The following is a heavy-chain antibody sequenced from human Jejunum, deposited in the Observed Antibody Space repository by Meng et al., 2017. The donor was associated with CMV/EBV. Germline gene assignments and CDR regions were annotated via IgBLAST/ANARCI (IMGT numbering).Heavy chain of an antibody. J-gene: IGHJ4*02. CDR2: VLGTGPT. V-gene: IGHV3-23*01. CDR3: ARGDSSTTWLVFDY. Sequence: ASGFPFNNSAMTWVRQAPGKGLEWVSTVLGTGPTYYADYVKGRFTISRDDSRNTLFLQLNSLRDEDTAVFYCARGDSSTTWLVFDYWGLGTLVTVSS. CDR1: GFPFNNSA. D-gene: IGHD6-13*01.